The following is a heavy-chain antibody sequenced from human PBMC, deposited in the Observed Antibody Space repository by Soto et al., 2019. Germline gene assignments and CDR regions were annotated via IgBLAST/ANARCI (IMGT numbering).Heavy chain of an antibody. Sequence: PGGSLRLSCAASGFTFSSYSMNWVRQAPGKGLEWVSSISSSSSYIYYADSVKGRFTISRDNAKNSLYLQMNSLRAEDTAVYYCAREDTDWNYFDYWGQGTLVTVSS. J-gene: IGHJ4*02. D-gene: IGHD3-9*01. CDR1: GFTFSSYS. CDR3: AREDTDWNYFDY. V-gene: IGHV3-21*01. CDR2: ISSSSSYI.